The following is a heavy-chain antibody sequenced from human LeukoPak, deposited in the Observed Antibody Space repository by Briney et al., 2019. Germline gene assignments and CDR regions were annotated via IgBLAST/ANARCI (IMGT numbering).Heavy chain of an antibody. CDR1: GFTFSSYA. CDR3: ARDGGYCSGGSCPAYYFDY. J-gene: IGHJ4*02. Sequence: GGSLRLSCAASGFTFSSYAMHWVRQAPGKGLEYVSAISSNGGSTYYANSVKGRFTISRDNSKNTLYLQMGSLRAEDMAVYYCARDGGYCSGGSCPAYYFDYWGQGTLVTVSS. D-gene: IGHD2-15*01. V-gene: IGHV3-64*01. CDR2: ISSNGGST.